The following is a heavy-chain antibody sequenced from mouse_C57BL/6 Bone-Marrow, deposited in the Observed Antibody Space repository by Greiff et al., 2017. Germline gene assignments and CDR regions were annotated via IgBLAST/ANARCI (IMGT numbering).Heavy chain of an antibody. CDR2: IYPGDGDT. Sequence: QVQLKQSGAELVKPGASVKISCKASGYAFSSYWMNWVKQRPGQGLEWIGQIYPGDGDTNYNGKFKGKATLTADKSSSTAYMQLSSLTSEDSAVYFCARRDYPSWYFDVWGTGTTVTVSS. J-gene: IGHJ1*03. V-gene: IGHV1-80*01. CDR1: GYAFSSYW. D-gene: IGHD5-5*01. CDR3: ARRDYPSWYFDV.